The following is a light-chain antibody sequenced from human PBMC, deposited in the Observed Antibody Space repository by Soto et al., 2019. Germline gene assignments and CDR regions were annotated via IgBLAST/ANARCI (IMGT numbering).Light chain of an antibody. V-gene: IGLV2-14*01. J-gene: IGLJ3*02. CDR3: CSYTSSNTVV. Sequence: QSALTQPASVSGSPGQSITISCTGTSSDIGAYKYVAWYQQQSGQAPKLMTYEVNNRPSGVSNRFSGSKSGNTASLTIAGLQAEDEADYYCCSYTSSNTVVFGGGNKLTVL. CDR2: EVN. CDR1: SSDIGAYKY.